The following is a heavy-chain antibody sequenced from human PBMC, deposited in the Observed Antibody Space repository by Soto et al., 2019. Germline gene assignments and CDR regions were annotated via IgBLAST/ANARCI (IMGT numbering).Heavy chain of an antibody. J-gene: IGHJ4*02. CDR3: AKVFSIVAGFDY. CDR2: ISYDGSNK. CDR1: VFTFSIYG. V-gene: IGHV3-30*18. D-gene: IGHD5-12*01. Sequence: LRLSCAASVFTFSIYGMHCVRQAPGKGLEWVAVISYDGSNKYYADSVKGRFTISRDNSKNTLYLQMNSLRAEDTAVYYCAKVFSIVAGFDYWGQGTLVTVSS.